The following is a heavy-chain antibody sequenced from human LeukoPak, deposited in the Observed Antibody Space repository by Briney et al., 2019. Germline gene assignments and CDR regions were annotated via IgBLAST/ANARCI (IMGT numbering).Heavy chain of an antibody. CDR3: ATGERMVRGDGVDY. J-gene: IGHJ4*02. CDR1: GFTFSSYG. D-gene: IGHD3-10*01. CDR2: IYSGGST. Sequence: GRSLRLSCAASGFTFSSYGMHWVRQAPGKGLEWVSVIYSGGSTYYADSVKGRFTISRDNSKNTLYLQMNSLRAEDTAVYFCATGERMVRGDGVDYWGQGTLVTVSS. V-gene: IGHV3-NL1*01.